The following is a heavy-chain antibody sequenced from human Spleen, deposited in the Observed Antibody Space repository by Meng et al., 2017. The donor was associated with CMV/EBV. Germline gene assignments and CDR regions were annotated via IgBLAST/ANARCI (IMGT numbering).Heavy chain of an antibody. V-gene: IGHV5-51*01. D-gene: IGHD4-17*01. J-gene: IGHJ4*02. CDR1: GYRFSTYW. CDR3: ARHSQYGDNDY. CDR2: IYPSDSDI. Sequence: GGSLRLSCKGYGYRFSTYWIAWVRQMPGKGLEWMGIIYPSDSDIKYSPSFQGQVTISVDKSITTAYLQWGSLKASDTAMYYCARHSQYGDNDYWGQGTLVTVSS.